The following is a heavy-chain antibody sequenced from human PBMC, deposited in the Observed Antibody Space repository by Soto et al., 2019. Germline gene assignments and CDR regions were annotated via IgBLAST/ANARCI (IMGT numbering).Heavy chain of an antibody. CDR3: ARVSPVAAARDFDY. V-gene: IGHV3-72*01. Sequence: EVQLVESGGGLVQPGGSLRLSCTASGFTFSDHYMDWVRQAPGKGLEWVGRARDKANSYTTDYAASVKGRFTISRDDSKNSLYLQMNSLKTEDTAVYYCARVSPVAAARDFDYWGQGTLVTVSS. CDR2: ARDKANSYTT. D-gene: IGHD6-13*01. J-gene: IGHJ4*02. CDR1: GFTFSDHY.